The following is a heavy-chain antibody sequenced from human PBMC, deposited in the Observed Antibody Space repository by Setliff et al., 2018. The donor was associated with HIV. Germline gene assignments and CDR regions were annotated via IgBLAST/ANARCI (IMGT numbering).Heavy chain of an antibody. Sequence: GASVKVSCKASGGTFSSYAISWVRQAPGQGLEWMGGIIPIFGTANYAQKFQGRVTITADESTSTAYMELSSLRSEDTAVHYCARDRGVIATHPFDYCGQGTLVTVSS. V-gene: IGHV1-69*13. CDR2: IIPIFGTA. D-gene: IGHD6-13*01. CDR3: ARDRGVIATHPFDY. J-gene: IGHJ4*02. CDR1: GGTFSSYA.